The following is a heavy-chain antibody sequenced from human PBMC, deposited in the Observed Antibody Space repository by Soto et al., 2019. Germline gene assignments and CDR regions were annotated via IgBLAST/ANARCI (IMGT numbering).Heavy chain of an antibody. D-gene: IGHD6-6*01. J-gene: IGHJ1*01. V-gene: IGHV1-69*06. CDR1: GGTFSSYA. CDR2: IIPIFGTA. CDR3: ARPASIAARRDLSYFQH. Sequence: QVQLVQSGAEVKKPGSSVKVSCKASGGTFSSYAISWVRQAPGQGLEWMGGIIPIFGTANYAQKFQGRVTITADKSTSTAYMELSSLRSEDTAVYYCARPASIAARRDLSYFQHWGQGTLVTVSS.